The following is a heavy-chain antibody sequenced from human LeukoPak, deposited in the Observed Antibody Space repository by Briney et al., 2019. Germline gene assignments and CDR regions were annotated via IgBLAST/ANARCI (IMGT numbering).Heavy chain of an antibody. CDR1: GYTFTSYA. V-gene: IGHV7-4-1*02. D-gene: IGHD3-22*01. Sequence: GASVKVSCKASGYTFTSYAMNWVRQAPGQGLEWMGWINTNTGNPTYAQGFTGRFVFSLDTSVSTAYLQISSLKAEDTAVYYCARVVGYHYYDSSGYYFPEDAFDIWGQGTMVTVSS. J-gene: IGHJ3*02. CDR2: INTNTGNP. CDR3: ARVVGYHYYDSSGYYFPEDAFDI.